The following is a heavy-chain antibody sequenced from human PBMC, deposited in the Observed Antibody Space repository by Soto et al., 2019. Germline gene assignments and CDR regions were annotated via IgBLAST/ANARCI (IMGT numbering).Heavy chain of an antibody. Sequence: EVQLLESGGGLVQPGGSLRLSCAGSGFTFRAYTMAWVRQAPGKGLEWVSGIDGRDGTYYADSVKGRFNISRDSSRNTLFLQMKSLRADDTAVYYCAKTGPVTARIRFDYWGQGPLVTVS. CDR1: GFTFRAYT. V-gene: IGHV3-23*01. J-gene: IGHJ4*02. CDR2: IDGRDGT. CDR3: AKTGPVTARIRFDY. D-gene: IGHD2-21*02.